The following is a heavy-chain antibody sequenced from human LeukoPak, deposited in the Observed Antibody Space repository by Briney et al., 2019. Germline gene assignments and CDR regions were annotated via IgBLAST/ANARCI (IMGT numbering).Heavy chain of an antibody. CDR1: GVPISSSNSY. CDR2: IYYSGNT. V-gene: IGHV4-39*01. D-gene: IGHD3/OR15-3a*01. CDR3: ARQTGSGLFILP. J-gene: IGHJ4*02. Sequence: SETLSLTCTVSGVPISSSNSYWGWIRQPPGKGLEWIGSIYYSGNTYYNASLKSQVPISIDTSKNQFSLRLTSVTAADTAVYYCARQTGSGLFILPGGQGTLVTVSS.